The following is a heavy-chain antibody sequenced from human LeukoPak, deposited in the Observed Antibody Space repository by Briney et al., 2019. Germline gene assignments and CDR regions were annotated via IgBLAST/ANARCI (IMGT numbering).Heavy chain of an antibody. CDR2: IYTSGST. Sequence: SETLSLTCTVSGGSINLYYWSWLRQPAGKALEWIGRIYTSGSTNYNPSLKSRVTMSVDTSKNQFSLKLSSVTAADTAVYYCARERDGYNTNWGQGTLVTVSS. V-gene: IGHV4-4*07. J-gene: IGHJ4*02. CDR1: GGSINLYY. CDR3: ARERDGYNTN. D-gene: IGHD5-24*01.